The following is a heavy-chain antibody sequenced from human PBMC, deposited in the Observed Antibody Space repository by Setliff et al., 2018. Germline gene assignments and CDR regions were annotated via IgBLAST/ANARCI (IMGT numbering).Heavy chain of an antibody. CDR2: INPIFGTA. Sequence: ASVKVSCKASGYTFTSYAINWVRQAPGQGLEWMGGINPIFGTADYTQKFQDRVTITTDESTSTAYMELNSLTSEDTAVYYCARSPAVLGIVYLDPWGQGTLVTVS. J-gene: IGHJ5*02. CDR3: ARSPAVLGIVYLDP. CDR1: GYTFTSYA. D-gene: IGHD2-15*01. V-gene: IGHV1-69*05.